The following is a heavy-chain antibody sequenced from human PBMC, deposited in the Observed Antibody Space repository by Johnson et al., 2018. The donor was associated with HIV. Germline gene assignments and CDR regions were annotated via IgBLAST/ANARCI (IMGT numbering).Heavy chain of an antibody. J-gene: IGHJ3*02. CDR3: AKAGMYMPHDALDI. CDR1: GFTFSDFG. D-gene: IGHD2-2*01. Sequence: QVQLVESGGGVVQPGGSLRLSCAASGFTFSDFGMHWVRQAPGKGLEWVALLSYDGSNDAYIDSVKGRFTILRDNSKNTLYLQMNNLRTEDTAVYYCAKAGMYMPHDALDIWGQGTLVTVSS. V-gene: IGHV3-30*18. CDR2: LSYDGSND.